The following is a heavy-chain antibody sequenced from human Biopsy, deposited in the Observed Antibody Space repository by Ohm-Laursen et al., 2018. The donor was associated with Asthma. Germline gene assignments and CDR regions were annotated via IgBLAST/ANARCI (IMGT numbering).Heavy chain of an antibody. D-gene: IGHD3-22*01. Sequence: SLRLSCAASGFAVSRDHMFWVRQAPGKGLEWVSVIYSGGTSHTADSVGGRFTISRDYSKNTLYLQMHSLRAEDTAVYYCARGDSSNWSHYHFDYWGQGTLVTVSS. J-gene: IGHJ4*02. CDR2: IYSGGTS. V-gene: IGHV3-53*01. CDR1: GFAVSRDH. CDR3: ARGDSSNWSHYHFDY.